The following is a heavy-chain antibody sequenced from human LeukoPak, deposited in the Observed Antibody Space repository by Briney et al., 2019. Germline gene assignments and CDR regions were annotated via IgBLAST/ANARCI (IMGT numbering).Heavy chain of an antibody. CDR1: GGSFSGYY. Sequence: SETLSLTYAGYGGSFSGYYWTWIRQPPGKGLEWIGEINHSGSTNYNPSLKSRLTISVDTSKNQFSLKLSSVTAADTAVYYCARHAWSISSGSYYLYWGQGTLVTVSS. CDR3: ARHAWSISSGSYYLY. CDR2: INHSGST. D-gene: IGHD1-26*01. J-gene: IGHJ4*02. V-gene: IGHV4-34*01.